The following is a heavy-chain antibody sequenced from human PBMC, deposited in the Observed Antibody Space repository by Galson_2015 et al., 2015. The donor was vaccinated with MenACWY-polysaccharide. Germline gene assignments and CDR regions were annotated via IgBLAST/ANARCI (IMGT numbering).Heavy chain of an antibody. CDR2: ISSSRNTI. V-gene: IGHV3-48*01. D-gene: IGHD6-19*01. Sequence: ALRLRCAASGVSFSPSTKNWVRQAPGQGLERVSHISSSRNTIYDADSVEGRFTISRDNVENSLYLQMNSLRAEDTALYYCVRSAFLDYWGQGNLVTVSS. CDR1: GVSFSPST. J-gene: IGHJ4*02. CDR3: VRSAFLDY.